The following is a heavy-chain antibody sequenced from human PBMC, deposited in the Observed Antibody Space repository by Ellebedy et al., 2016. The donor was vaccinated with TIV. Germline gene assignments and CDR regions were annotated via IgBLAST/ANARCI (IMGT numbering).Heavy chain of an antibody. Sequence: ASVKVSXKASGYTFTGYYMHWVRQAPGQRPEWMGWINTGNGNTKYSQKFQGRITITRDTSATTAYMELSGLMSEDTAVYYCATREWQDPMDVWGQGTTVTVSS. CDR3: ATREWQDPMDV. CDR1: GYTFTGYY. CDR2: INTGNGNT. D-gene: IGHD3-3*01. V-gene: IGHV1-3*04. J-gene: IGHJ6*02.